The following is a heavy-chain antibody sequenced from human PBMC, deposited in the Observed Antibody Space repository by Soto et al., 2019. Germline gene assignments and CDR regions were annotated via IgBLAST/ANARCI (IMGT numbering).Heavy chain of an antibody. Sequence: ASVKVSCKVSGYTLTELSMPWVRQAPGKGLEWMGGFDPEDGETIYAQKFQGRGTMTEDTSTDTAYMELSSLRSEDTAVYYCATPPPMWQQLVRDYWGQGTLVTVSS. CDR1: GYTLTELS. J-gene: IGHJ4*02. V-gene: IGHV1-24*01. D-gene: IGHD6-13*01. CDR3: ATPPPMWQQLVRDY. CDR2: FDPEDGET.